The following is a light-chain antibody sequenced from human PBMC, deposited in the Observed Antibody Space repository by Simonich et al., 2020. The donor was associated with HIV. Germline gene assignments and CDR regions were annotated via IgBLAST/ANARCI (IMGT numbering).Light chain of an antibody. CDR3: QQYNNWPT. Sequence: EIVLTQSPATLSVSPGERTTLSCRASQNIACNLAWYQQKPGQAPRLLIYYASTRATGVPARFSGSGFGTDFTLTISSMQSEDFAVYYCQQYNNWPTFGGGTKVVIK. J-gene: IGKJ4*01. CDR1: QNIACN. CDR2: YAS. V-gene: IGKV3-15*01.